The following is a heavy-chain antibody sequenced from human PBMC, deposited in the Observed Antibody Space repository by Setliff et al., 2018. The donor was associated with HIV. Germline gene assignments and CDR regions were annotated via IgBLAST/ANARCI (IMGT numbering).Heavy chain of an antibody. CDR1: GFTFSGHS. CDR3: TRDNGWSGSFDAFDI. V-gene: IGHV3-21*06. J-gene: IGHJ3*02. CDR2: ISSSSSYI. D-gene: IGHD3-3*01. Sequence: GGSLRLSCATSGFTFSGHSMNRIRQAPGIGLEWVSSISSSSSYIYTADSVKGRFRISRVNVKNILYLQLNSLGAEDTAVYYCTRDNGWSGSFDAFDIWGQGTMVTVSS.